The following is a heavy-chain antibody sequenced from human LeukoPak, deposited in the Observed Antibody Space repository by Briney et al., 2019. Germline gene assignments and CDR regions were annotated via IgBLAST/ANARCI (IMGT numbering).Heavy chain of an antibody. CDR1: GGSISSYY. V-gene: IGHV4-59*08. Sequence: SETLSLTCTVSGGSISSYYWSWIRQPPGKGLEWVGYIYYSGSTNYNPSLKGRVTISVDTSKNQFSLKLSSVTAADTAVYYCARPRIAARMDAFDIWGQGTMVTVSS. J-gene: IGHJ3*02. CDR2: IYYSGST. CDR3: ARPRIAARMDAFDI. D-gene: IGHD6-13*01.